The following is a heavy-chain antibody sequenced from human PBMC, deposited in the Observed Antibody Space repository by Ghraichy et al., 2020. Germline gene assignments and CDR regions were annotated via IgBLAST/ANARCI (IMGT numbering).Heavy chain of an antibody. CDR3: ARESSSSPSDFDY. Sequence: GGSLRLSCAASGFTFSTYSMNWVRQAPGKGLEWVSSISSSSSYIYYADSVKGRFTISRDNAKNSLYLQMNSLRAEDTAVYYCARESSSSPSDFDYWGQGTLVTVSS. D-gene: IGHD2-2*01. V-gene: IGHV3-21*01. CDR2: ISSSSSYI. J-gene: IGHJ4*02. CDR1: GFTFSTYS.